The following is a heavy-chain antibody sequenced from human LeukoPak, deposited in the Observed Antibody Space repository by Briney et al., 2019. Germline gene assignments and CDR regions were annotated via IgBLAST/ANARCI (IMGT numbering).Heavy chain of an antibody. CDR3: AGTVGATPMGYFDY. CDR1: GGSISSGGYY. CDR2: IYYSGST. J-gene: IGHJ4*02. V-gene: IGHV4-31*03. D-gene: IGHD1-26*01. Sequence: PSETLSLTCTVSGGSISSGGYYWSWIRQHPGKGLEWIGYIYYSGSTYYNPSLKSRVTISVDTSKNQFSLKLSSVTAADTAVYYCAGTVGATPMGYFDYWGQGTLVTVSS.